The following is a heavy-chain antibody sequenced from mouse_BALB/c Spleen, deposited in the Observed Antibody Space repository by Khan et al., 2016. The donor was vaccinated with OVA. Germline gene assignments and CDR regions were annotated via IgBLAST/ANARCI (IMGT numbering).Heavy chain of an antibody. Sequence: VQLQESGAELVKPGASVKLSCKTSGYTFTSYWIQWVKQRPGQGLGWIGQIFPGTGTTYYNENFKGKATLTIDTSSTTAYMQLSSLTSEDSAVYCCARGYCGNYEFAYWGQGTLVTVSA. D-gene: IGHD2-1*01. CDR1: GYTFTSYW. CDR3: ARGYCGNYEFAY. J-gene: IGHJ3*01. V-gene: IGHV1S132*01. CDR2: IFPGTGTT.